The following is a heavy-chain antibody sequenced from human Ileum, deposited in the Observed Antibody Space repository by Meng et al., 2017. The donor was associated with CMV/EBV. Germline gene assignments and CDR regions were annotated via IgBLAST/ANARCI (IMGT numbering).Heavy chain of an antibody. CDR3: ARVGAMVRGPHFDY. CDR1: GGSISSSSYY. D-gene: IGHD3-10*01. J-gene: IGHJ4*02. Sequence: PQLEESGPGLVKPSGTLSPTCTVSGGSISSSSYYWGWIRQPPGKGLEWIGSIYYSGSTYYNPSLKSRVTISVDTSKNQFSLKLSSVTAADTAVYYCARVGAMVRGPHFDYWGQGTLVTVSS. V-gene: IGHV4-39*07. CDR2: IYYSGST.